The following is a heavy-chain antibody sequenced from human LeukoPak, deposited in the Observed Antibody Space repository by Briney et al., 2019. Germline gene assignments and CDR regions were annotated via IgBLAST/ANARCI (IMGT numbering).Heavy chain of an antibody. V-gene: IGHV1-69-2*01. D-gene: IGHD6-13*01. J-gene: IGHJ5*02. CDR1: GYTFTDYY. CDR3: ATDNLSLYSSQFDP. Sequence: GASVKVSCKASGYTFTDYYMHWVQQAPVKGLEWMGRVDPEDGETIYAEKFQGRVTITADTSTDTAYMELSSLRSEDTAVYYCATDNLSLYSSQFDPWGQGTLVTVSS. CDR2: VDPEDGET.